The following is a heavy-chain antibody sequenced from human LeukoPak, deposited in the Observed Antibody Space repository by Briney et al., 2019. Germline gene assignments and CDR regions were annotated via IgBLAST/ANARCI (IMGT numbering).Heavy chain of an antibody. CDR2: IYYSGST. CDR3: ARERKTFDY. Sequence: PSETLSLTCTVSGGSISSYYWSWIRQPPGEGLEWIGYIYYSGSTNYNPSLKSRVTISVDTSKNQFSLKLSSVTAADTAVYYCARERKTFDYWGQGTLVTVSS. J-gene: IGHJ4*02. CDR1: GGSISSYY. V-gene: IGHV4-59*01.